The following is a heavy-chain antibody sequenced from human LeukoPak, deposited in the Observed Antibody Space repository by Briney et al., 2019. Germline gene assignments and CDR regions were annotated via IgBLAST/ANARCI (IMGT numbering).Heavy chain of an antibody. CDR2: ISGSGGST. CDR1: GFTFSSYA. Sequence: GGSLRLSCAASGFTFSSYAMSWVRQAPGKGLEWVSAISGSGGSTYYADSVKDRFTISRDNSKNTLYLQMNSLRAEDTAVYYCAKDLWQLEGFFDYWGQGTLVTVSS. J-gene: IGHJ4*02. V-gene: IGHV3-23*01. D-gene: IGHD3-3*01. CDR3: AKDLWQLEGFFDY.